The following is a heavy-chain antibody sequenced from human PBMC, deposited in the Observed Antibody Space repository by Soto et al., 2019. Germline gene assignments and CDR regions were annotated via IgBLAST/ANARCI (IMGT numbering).Heavy chain of an antibody. CDR3: ARCSGGTCYASYAFDI. CDR1: GYAFTSFG. V-gene: IGHV1-18*01. D-gene: IGHD2-15*01. CDR2: TVANNGYT. J-gene: IGHJ3*02. Sequence: QVQLVQSGIEVKNPGASVKVSCKASGYAFTSFGLSWVRQAPGQGLEWMGWTVANNGYTKYAQNLQGRVTLITDTSTSTAYMELRSLMYDDTAVYYCARCSGGTCYASYAFDIWGQGTMVTVSS.